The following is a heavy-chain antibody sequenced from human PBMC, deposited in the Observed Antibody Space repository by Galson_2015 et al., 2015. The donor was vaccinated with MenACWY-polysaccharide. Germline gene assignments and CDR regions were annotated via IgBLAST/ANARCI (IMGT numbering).Heavy chain of an antibody. CDR2: IRSKAYGGTP. D-gene: IGHD3-22*01. CDR1: GFNFGDYG. Sequence: LRLSCAASGFNFGDYGMIWIRQAPGKGLEWISLIRSKAYGGTPESAASVKGRFTMSRDDSKRIAYLQMNSLNTEDTAVYYCTRFSAYFHDGSGSFDAFDIWGQGTMVTVSS. J-gene: IGHJ3*02. V-gene: IGHV3-49*03. CDR3: TRFSAYFHDGSGSFDAFDI.